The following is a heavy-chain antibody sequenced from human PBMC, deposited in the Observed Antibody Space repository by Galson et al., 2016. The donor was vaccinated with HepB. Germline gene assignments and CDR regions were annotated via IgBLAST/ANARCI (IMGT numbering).Heavy chain of an antibody. CDR3: ARGDVVATLGRQYNHYYYWGMDV. CDR2: IYHTGST. Sequence: LSLTCAVSGGSINSTDWWSWVRQSPEKGLEWIGEIYHTGSTNYNPSLQSRVIISVDTSKNEFSLRLTSVTAADTAVYYCARGDVVATLGRQYNHYYYWGMDVWGQGTTVTVSS. CDR1: GGSINSTDW. J-gene: IGHJ6*02. V-gene: IGHV4-4*02. D-gene: IGHD5-12*01.